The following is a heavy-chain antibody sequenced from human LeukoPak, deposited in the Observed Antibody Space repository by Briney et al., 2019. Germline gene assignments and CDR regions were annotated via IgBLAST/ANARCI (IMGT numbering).Heavy chain of an antibody. CDR1: GFIFSRYW. CDR2: IKEDGSEK. CDR3: ASFPIVDAFDI. V-gene: IGHV3-7*01. D-gene: IGHD3-22*01. J-gene: IGHJ3*02. Sequence: PGGSLRLSCAASGFIFSRYWMNWVRQAPGKGLEWVANIKEDGSEKYSVDSVKGRFTISRDNAKNSLYLQMNSLRAEDTAVYYCASFPIVDAFDIWGQGTMVTVSS.